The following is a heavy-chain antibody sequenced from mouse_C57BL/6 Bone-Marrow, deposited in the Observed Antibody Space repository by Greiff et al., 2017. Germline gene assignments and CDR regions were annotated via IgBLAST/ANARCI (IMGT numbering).Heavy chain of an antibody. CDR1: GYTFTSYW. J-gene: IGHJ2*01. Sequence: VQLQQPGAELVKPGASVKMSCKASGYTFTSYWITWVKQRPGQGLEWIGDIYPGSGSTNYNEKFKSKATLTVDTSSSTAYMQLSSLTSEDSAVYYCARPLGVVATYYFDYWGQGTTLTVSS. D-gene: IGHD1-1*01. CDR2: IYPGSGST. V-gene: IGHV1-55*01. CDR3: ARPLGVVATYYFDY.